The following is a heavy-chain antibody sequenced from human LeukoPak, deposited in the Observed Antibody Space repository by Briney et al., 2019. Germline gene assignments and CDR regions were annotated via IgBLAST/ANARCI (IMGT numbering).Heavy chain of an antibody. Sequence: GGSLRLSCAASRFTFSNYWMSWVRQAPGKGLEWVANIKQDRSEKYYVDSVKGRFTISRDNARNSLYLQMNSLRAEDTAVYYCARRKLGGVDYWGQGTLVTVSS. D-gene: IGHD7-27*01. CDR2: IKQDRSEK. V-gene: IGHV3-7*01. CDR1: RFTFSNYW. J-gene: IGHJ4*02. CDR3: ARRKLGGVDY.